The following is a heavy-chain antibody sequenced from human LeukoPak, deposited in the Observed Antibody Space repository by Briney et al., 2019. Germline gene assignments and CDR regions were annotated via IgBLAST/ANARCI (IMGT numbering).Heavy chain of an antibody. V-gene: IGHV4-4*07. D-gene: IGHD1-26*01. CDR2: IYTSGST. CDR1: GGSISSYY. Sequence: SETLSLTCTVSGGSISSYYWSWIRQPAGQGLEWIGRIYTSGSTNYNPSLKRRVTMSVDTSKNQFSLKLSSGTAADTAVYYCAILVGATSTGDNLFVPCGQGALVTVSS. J-gene: IGHJ5*02. CDR3: AILVGATSTGDNLFVP.